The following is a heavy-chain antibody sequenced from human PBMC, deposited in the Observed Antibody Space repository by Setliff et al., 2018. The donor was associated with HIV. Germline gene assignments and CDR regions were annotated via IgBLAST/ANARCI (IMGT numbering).Heavy chain of an antibody. D-gene: IGHD2-15*01. Sequence: PGGSLRLSCAASGFTVYSYYMSWVRQAPGKGLEWVSVIYSDGNTYYADSVKGRFTISRDDAENSLFLQLDSLRDEDTAVYYCARSQGIGNYHMDVWGTGTTVTVSS. J-gene: IGHJ6*03. CDR2: IYSDGNT. CDR3: ARSQGIGNYHMDV. V-gene: IGHV3-66*01. CDR1: GFTVYSYY.